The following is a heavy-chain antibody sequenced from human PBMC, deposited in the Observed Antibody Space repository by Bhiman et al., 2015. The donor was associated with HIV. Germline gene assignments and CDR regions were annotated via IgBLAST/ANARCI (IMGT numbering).Heavy chain of an antibody. CDR2: IWFDGSKQ. Sequence: QVHLLESGGGVVQPGRSLRISCAASGFTFSTYGMHWVRQAPDKGLEWVAVIWFDGSKQYYADSVKGRFTISRDNSKNTVYLQMNSLRVEDTAVYYCARVGTSSEGGGLYWGQGTLVTVSS. CDR1: GFTFSTYG. D-gene: IGHD3-16*01. V-gene: IGHV3-33*01. CDR3: ARVGTSSEGGGLY. J-gene: IGHJ4*02.